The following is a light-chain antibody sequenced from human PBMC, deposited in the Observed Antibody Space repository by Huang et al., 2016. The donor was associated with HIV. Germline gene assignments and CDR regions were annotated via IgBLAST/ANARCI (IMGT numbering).Light chain of an antibody. Sequence: EVVLTQSPATLSLSPGERATLSCRASQSVSSSFAWYQQKPGQAPRRLIYAASVRATGIPARFSGSASGTDFTLTISSLEPEDFAVYYCQQRRNWPPYTFGQGTKLEIK. CDR1: QSVSSS. J-gene: IGKJ2*01. CDR3: QQRRNWPPYT. V-gene: IGKV3-11*01. CDR2: AAS.